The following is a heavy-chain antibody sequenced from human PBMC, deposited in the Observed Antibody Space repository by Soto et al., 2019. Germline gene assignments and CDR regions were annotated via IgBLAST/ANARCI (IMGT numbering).Heavy chain of an antibody. Sequence: ASVEVSCKASGYTFTSYAMHWVRQAPGQRLEWMGWITAGHGNTKYSQKFQGRVTITRDTSASTAYMGLSSLRSEDTAVYYCARILAAXGTARARNLFSYYGLGGWGQGTTVTVSS. CDR3: ARILAAXGTARARNLFSYYGLGG. CDR1: GYTFTSYA. J-gene: IGHJ6*01. D-gene: IGHD6-13*01. CDR2: ITAGHGNT. V-gene: IGHV1-3*01.